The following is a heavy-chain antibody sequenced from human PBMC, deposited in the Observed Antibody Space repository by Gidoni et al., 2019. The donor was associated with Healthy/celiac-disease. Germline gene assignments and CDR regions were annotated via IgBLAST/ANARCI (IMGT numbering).Heavy chain of an antibody. D-gene: IGHD6-13*01. J-gene: IGHJ4*02. CDR1: GFTFSSYA. Sequence: QVQLVESGGGVVQPGRSLRLSCAASGFTFSSYAMHGVRQAPGKGLEWVAVISYDGSNKYYADSVKGRFTISRDNSKNTLYLQMNSLRAEDTAVYYCARDWWGSSWYFDYWGQGTLVTVSS. CDR3: ARDWWGSSWYFDY. CDR2: ISYDGSNK. V-gene: IGHV3-30-3*01.